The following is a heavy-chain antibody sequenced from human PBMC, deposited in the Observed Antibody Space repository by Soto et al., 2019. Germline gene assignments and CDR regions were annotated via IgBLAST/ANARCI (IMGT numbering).Heavy chain of an antibody. CDR2: ISYDGSNK. Sequence: QVQLVESGGGVVQPGRSLRLSCAASGFTFSSYGMHWVRQAPGKGLEWVAVISYDGSNKYYADSVKGRFIISRDNSKNTLYLQMNSLRAEDTAVYFCAMGRLPLPGTHDSFDIGGQGTMVTVSS. CDR1: GFTFSSYG. V-gene: IGHV3-30*03. CDR3: AMGRLPLPGTHDSFDI. J-gene: IGHJ3*02. D-gene: IGHD3-10*01.